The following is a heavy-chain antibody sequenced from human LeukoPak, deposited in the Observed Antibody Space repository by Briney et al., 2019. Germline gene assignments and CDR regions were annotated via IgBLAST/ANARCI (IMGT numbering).Heavy chain of an antibody. CDR3: TRDHLPYSSGWYVGGNYFDY. CDR1: GFTFGDYA. D-gene: IGHD6-19*01. V-gene: IGHV3-49*03. CDR2: IRSKAYGGTT. Sequence: GRSLRLSCTASGFTFGDYAMSWFRRAPGKGLEWVGFIRSKAYGGTTEYAASVKGRFTISRDDSKSIAYLQMNSLKTEDTAVYYCTRDHLPYSSGWYVGGNYFDYWGQGTLVTVSS. J-gene: IGHJ4*02.